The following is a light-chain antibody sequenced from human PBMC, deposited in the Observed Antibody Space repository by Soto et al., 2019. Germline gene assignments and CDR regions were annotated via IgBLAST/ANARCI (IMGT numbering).Light chain of an antibody. CDR2: GAS. CDR1: QSVSSSY. V-gene: IGKV3-20*01. CDR3: QKDCSLPTLT. J-gene: IGKJ5*01. Sequence: EIVLTQSPGTLSLSPGERATLSCRASQSVSSSYLAWYQKKPGQAPRLLIYGASGRATGIPDRCSGSGSGTDFTLTISRLEPKDFAVCYCQKDCSLPTLTFGKGTRLQMK.